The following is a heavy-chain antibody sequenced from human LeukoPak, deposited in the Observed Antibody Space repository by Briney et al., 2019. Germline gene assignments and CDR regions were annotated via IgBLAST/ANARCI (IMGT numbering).Heavy chain of an antibody. J-gene: IGHJ6*02. CDR2: LYTSGNT. Sequence: GGSLRLSCAASGFTVSSNYMNRVRQAPGKGLEWVSVLYTSGNTFYADSVKGRFTISRDNSKNTVYLQMNSLRAEDTAVYYCARWPDYYDTSKYYYGMDVWGQGTTVTVSS. V-gene: IGHV3-53*01. CDR3: ARWPDYYDTSKYYYGMDV. CDR1: GFTVSSNY. D-gene: IGHD3-22*01.